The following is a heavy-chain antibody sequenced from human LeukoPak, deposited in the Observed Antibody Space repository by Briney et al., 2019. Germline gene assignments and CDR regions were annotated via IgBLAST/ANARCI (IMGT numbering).Heavy chain of an antibody. V-gene: IGHV4-59*01. CDR3: ARERVYYYDRLYYFDY. D-gene: IGHD3-22*01. CDR2: IYYSGST. J-gene: IGHJ4*02. Sequence: SETLSLTCAVYGGSISSYYWSWIRQPPGKGLEWIGYIYYSGSTNYNPSLKSRVTISVDTSKNQFSLKLSSVTAADTAVYYCARERVYYYDRLYYFDYWGQGTLVTVSS. CDR1: GGSISSYY.